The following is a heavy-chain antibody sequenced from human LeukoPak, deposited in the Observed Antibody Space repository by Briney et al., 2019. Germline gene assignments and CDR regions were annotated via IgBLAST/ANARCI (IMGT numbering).Heavy chain of an antibody. Sequence: SETLSLTCTVSGGSISSYYWSWIRQPPGKGLEWIGYIYYSGSTNYNPSLKSRVTISVDTSKNQFSLKLSSVTAADTAVYFCARVSGLNNFDSWGQGTLVTVSS. V-gene: IGHV4-59*12. D-gene: IGHD1/OR15-1a*01. J-gene: IGHJ4*02. CDR3: ARVSGLNNFDS. CDR2: IYYSGST. CDR1: GGSISSYY.